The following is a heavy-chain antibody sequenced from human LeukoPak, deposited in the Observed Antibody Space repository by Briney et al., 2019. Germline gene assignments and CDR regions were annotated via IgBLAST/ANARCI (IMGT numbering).Heavy chain of an antibody. D-gene: IGHD5-24*01. CDR2: IDWDDDK. J-gene: IGHJ4*02. V-gene: IGHV2-70*04. CDR1: GFSLSTNGMH. Sequence: SGPALVKPTQTLTLTCTFSGFSLSTNGMHVSWIRQPPGKALEWLARIDWDDDKFYSTSLKTRLTISKDTSKNLVVLIMTNMDPVDTATYYCARTADGFHFDYWGQGTLVTVSS. CDR3: ARTADGFHFDY.